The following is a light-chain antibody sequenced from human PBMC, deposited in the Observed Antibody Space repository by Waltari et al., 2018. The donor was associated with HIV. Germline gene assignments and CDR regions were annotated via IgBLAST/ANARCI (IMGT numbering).Light chain of an antibody. Sequence: DIQMTQSPSSLSASVGDRVTITCQASQDISNYLNWYQQKPGKAPKLLIYDASNLETGVPSRFGGSGSGTDFTFTISSLQPEDIATYYCQQYDNLLLTFGGGTKVGIK. CDR3: QQYDNLLLT. V-gene: IGKV1-33*01. CDR1: QDISNY. J-gene: IGKJ4*01. CDR2: DAS.